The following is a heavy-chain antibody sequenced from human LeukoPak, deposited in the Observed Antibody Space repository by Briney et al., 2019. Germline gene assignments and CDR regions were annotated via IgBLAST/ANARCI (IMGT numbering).Heavy chain of an antibody. D-gene: IGHD4-17*01. Sequence: SETLSLTCTVSGGSIRNYYWSWIRQSAEKGLEWIGRVYTSGTTNYNPSLKSRVTMSIDTSKNRFSLKLSSVTAADTAVYYCALLRGQGYFDYWGQGTLVTVSS. CDR1: GGSIRNYY. CDR2: VYTSGTT. V-gene: IGHV4-4*07. CDR3: ALLRGQGYFDY. J-gene: IGHJ4*02.